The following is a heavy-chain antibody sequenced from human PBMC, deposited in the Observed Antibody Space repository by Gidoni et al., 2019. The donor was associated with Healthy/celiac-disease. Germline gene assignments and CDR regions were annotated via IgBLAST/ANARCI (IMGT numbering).Heavy chain of an antibody. D-gene: IGHD3-10*01. V-gene: IGHV3-23*04. J-gene: IGHJ4*02. Sequence: EVQLVESGGGLVQPGGSLRLSGSASGFTFSSYAMSWVRQAPGKGLVWVSAISGSGGSTYYADSVKGRFTISRDNSKNTLYLQMNSLRAEDTAVYYCAGAPRVKGTSYLHYWGQGTLVTVSS. CDR3: AGAPRVKGTSYLHY. CDR1: GFTFSSYA. CDR2: ISGSGGST.